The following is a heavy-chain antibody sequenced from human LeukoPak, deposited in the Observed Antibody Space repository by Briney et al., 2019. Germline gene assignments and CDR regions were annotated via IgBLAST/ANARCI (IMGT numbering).Heavy chain of an antibody. CDR2: IIPIFGTA. CDR1: GGTFSSYA. Sequence: SVKVSCKASGGTFSSYAISWVREAPGQGLEWMGRIIPIFGTANYAQKFQGRVTITTDESTSTAYMELSSLRSEDTAVYYCARVGQLVADAFDIWGQGTMVTVSS. CDR3: ARVGQLVADAFDI. D-gene: IGHD6-6*01. J-gene: IGHJ3*02. V-gene: IGHV1-69*05.